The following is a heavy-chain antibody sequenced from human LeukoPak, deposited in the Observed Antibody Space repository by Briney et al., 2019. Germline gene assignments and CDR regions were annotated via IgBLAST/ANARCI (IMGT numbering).Heavy chain of an antibody. J-gene: IGHJ6*02. CDR2: ISGDGGST. V-gene: IGHV3-43*02. Sequence: PGGTLRLSCAASGFTFDDYAMHWVRQAPGKGLEWVSLISGDGGSTYYADSVKGRFTTSRDNSKNSLYLQMNSLRTEDIALYYCAKESIVVVITYGMDVWGQGTTVTVSS. CDR1: GFTFDDYA. D-gene: IGHD3-22*01. CDR3: AKESIVVVITYGMDV.